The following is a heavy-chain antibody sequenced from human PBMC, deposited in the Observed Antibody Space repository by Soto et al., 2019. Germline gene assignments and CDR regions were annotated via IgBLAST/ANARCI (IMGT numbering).Heavy chain of an antibody. Sequence: QVQLVQSGAEVKKPGASVKVSCKASGYTFTPYGISWVRQAPGQGLEWMGWVSGYNGNTKYAQKFQGRVTMTTDTSTATAYMELRSLRSADTAVYYCAKGYSYGYGDYWGLGTLVTVSS. J-gene: IGHJ4*02. CDR1: GYTFTPYG. CDR3: AKGYSYGYGDY. V-gene: IGHV1-18*01. CDR2: VSGYNGNT. D-gene: IGHD5-18*01.